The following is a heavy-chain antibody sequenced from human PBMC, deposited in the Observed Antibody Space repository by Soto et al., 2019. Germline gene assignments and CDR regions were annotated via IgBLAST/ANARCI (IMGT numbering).Heavy chain of an antibody. D-gene: IGHD3-22*01. V-gene: IGHV4-61*01. CDR2: IYYSGST. CDR3: ATTNDSSGYYYSDAFDI. J-gene: IGHJ3*02. CDR1: GGSVSSGSYY. Sequence: SETLSLTCTVSGGSVSSGSYYWSWIRQPPGKGLEWIGYIYYSGSTNYNPSLKSRVTISVDTSKNQFSLKLSSVTAADTAVYYCATTNDSSGYYYSDAFDIWGQGTMVTVSS.